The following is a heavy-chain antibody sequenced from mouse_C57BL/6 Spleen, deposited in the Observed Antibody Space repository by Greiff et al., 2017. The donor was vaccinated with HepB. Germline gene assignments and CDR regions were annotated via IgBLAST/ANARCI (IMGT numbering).Heavy chain of an antibody. CDR1: GFTFSSYA. J-gene: IGHJ1*03. CDR3: TRADGKKAFDV. CDR2: ISSGGDYI. D-gene: IGHD2-1*01. V-gene: IGHV5-9-1*02. Sequence: EVKVVESGEGLVKPGGSLKLSCAASGFTFSSYAMSWVRQTPEKRLEWVAYISSGGDYIYYADTVKGRFTISRDNARNTLYLQMSSLKSEDTAMYYCTRADGKKAFDVWGTGTTVTVSS.